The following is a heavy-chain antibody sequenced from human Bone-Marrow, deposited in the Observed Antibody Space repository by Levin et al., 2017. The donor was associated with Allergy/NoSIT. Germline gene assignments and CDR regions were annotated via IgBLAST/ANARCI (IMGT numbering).Heavy chain of an antibody. CDR1: GFTFSDYY. CDR2: ISSSGRIP. D-gene: IGHD1-26*01. Sequence: PGGSLRLSCAASGFTFSDYYMSWIRQAPGKGLEWVSYISSSGRIPYYAGSVKGRFTISRDNAENSLFLQMNSLRVEDTAISYCARGRAGATDDDGFDIWGQGTMVTVSS. V-gene: IGHV3-11*01. J-gene: IGHJ3*02. CDR3: ARGRAGATDDDGFDI.